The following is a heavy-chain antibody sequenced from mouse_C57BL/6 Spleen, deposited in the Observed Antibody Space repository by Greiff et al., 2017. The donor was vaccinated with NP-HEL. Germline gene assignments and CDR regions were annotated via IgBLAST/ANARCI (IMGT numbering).Heavy chain of an antibody. CDR2: IYPGGGDT. CDR1: GYAFSSSW. D-gene: IGHD2-1*01. CDR3: ARFYYGNYDV. Sequence: VQLVESGPELVKPGASVKISCKASGYAFSSSWMNWVKQRPGKGLEWIGRIYPGGGDTNYNGKFKGKATLTADKSSSTAYMQLSSLTSEDSAVYFCARFYYGNYDVWGTGTTVTVSS. J-gene: IGHJ1*03. V-gene: IGHV1-82*01.